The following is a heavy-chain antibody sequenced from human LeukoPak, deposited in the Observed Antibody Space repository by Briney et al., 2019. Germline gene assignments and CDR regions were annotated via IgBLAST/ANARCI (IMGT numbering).Heavy chain of an antibody. V-gene: IGHV3-20*01. D-gene: IGHD6-19*01. J-gene: IGHJ4*02. CDR2: INWDGDST. CDR1: GYTFYDHG. Sequence: GGSLRLSCAGSGYTFYDHGMSWVRQAPGKGLEWVAGINWDGDSTGYADSVKGRFTISRDNAKNSLFLQMNSLRAEDTALYHCAKGDRNGWYFDYWGLGSLVTVSS. CDR3: AKGDRNGWYFDY.